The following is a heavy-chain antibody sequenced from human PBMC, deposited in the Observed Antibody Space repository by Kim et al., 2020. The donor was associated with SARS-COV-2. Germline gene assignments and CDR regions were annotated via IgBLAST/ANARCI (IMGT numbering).Heavy chain of an antibody. Sequence: SETLSLTCTVSGGSISTSGYYWTWIRHRPGKGLEWIGYMDYSGSTYYNPSLKSRVTMLLDTSKNQFSLELNSVTAADTAVYHCARASSRATGYSKWFDPWGQGALVSVSS. CDR3: ARASSRATGYSKWFDP. D-gene: IGHD3-9*01. CDR1: GGSISTSGYY. CDR2: MDYSGST. V-gene: IGHV4-31*03. J-gene: IGHJ5*02.